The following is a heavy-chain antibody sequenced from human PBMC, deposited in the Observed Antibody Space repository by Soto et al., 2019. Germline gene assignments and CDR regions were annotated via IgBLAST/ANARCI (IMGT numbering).Heavy chain of an antibody. CDR1: GFTFSSYG. V-gene: IGHV3-30*03. CDR3: ASPQVPWAIKDGMDV. J-gene: IGHJ6*02. Sequence: GGSLRLSCAASGFTFSSYGMHWVRQAPGKGLEWVAVISYDGSNKYYADSVKGRFTISRDNSKNTLYLQMNSLRAEDTAVYYCASPQVPWAIKDGMDVWGQGTTVTVSS. CDR2: ISYDGSNK. D-gene: IGHD3-16*01.